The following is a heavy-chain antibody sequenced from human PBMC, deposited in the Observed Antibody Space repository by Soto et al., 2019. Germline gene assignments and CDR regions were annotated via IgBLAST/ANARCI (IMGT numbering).Heavy chain of an antibody. CDR2: IIPIFGTA. V-gene: IGHV1-69*06. J-gene: IGHJ5*02. CDR1: GGTFSSYV. Sequence: QVQLVQSGAEVKKPGSSVKVSCKASGGTFSSYVISWVRQAPGQGLEWMGGIIPIFGTANYAQKFQGRVTITADKSTSTAYMELSSLRSEDTAVYYCARDKTVPAAIGARFDPWGQGTLVTVSS. CDR3: ARDKTVPAAIGARFDP. D-gene: IGHD2-2*01.